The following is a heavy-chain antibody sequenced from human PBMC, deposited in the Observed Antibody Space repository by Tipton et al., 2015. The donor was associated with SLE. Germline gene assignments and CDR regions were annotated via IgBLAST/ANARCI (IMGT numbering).Heavy chain of an antibody. J-gene: IGHJ6*02. V-gene: IGHV4-59*12. Sequence: LRLSCTVSGGSISSYYWSWIRQPPGKGLEWIGYIYYSGSTYYSPSLKSRITISVDTSKNQFSLVMSSVTAADTAVYYCARVLLGGFYYGMDVWGQGTTVTVSS. CDR3: ARVLLGGFYYGMDV. CDR2: IYYSGST. CDR1: GGSISSYY. D-gene: IGHD2-15*01.